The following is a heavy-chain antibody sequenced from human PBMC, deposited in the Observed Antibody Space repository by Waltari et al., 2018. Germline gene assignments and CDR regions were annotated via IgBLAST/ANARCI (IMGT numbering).Heavy chain of an antibody. D-gene: IGHD3-22*01. CDR2: LPYHGHNR. Sequence: QVQLVESGGGVVQPGGSLRLSCVASGFTLNTFGTHWVRQAPGKGMELGEYLPYHGHNRYYADSVKGRFTISRDNSMTTVFLQMNSLRAEDTAIYYCAKDLAFYYDRSRLYEYYFDYWGQGTLVTVSS. J-gene: IGHJ4*02. CDR3: AKDLAFYYDRSRLYEYYFDY. CDR1: GFTLNTFG. V-gene: IGHV3-30*02.